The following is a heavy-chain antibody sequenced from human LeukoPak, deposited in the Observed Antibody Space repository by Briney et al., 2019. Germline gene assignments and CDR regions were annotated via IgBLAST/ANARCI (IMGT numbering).Heavy chain of an antibody. J-gene: IGHJ4*02. D-gene: IGHD1-26*01. Sequence: ASVTVSCKASGYTFTSYGISWVRQAPGQGLEWMGWISAYNGNTNYAQKLQGRVTMTTDTSTSTAYMELRSLESDDTAMYYCASPSPYSGSYTVWGQGTPVTVSS. CDR2: ISAYNGNT. CDR1: GYTFTSYG. CDR3: ASPSPYSGSYTV. V-gene: IGHV1-18*01.